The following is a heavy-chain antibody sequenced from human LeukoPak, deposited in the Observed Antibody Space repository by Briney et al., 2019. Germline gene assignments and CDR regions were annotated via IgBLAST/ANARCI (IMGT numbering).Heavy chain of an antibody. V-gene: IGHV3-48*03. Sequence: PGGSLRLSCAASGFTFSSYEMNWVRQAPGKGLEWVSYISSSGSTIYYADSVKGRFTISRDNAKNSLYLQMNSLRAEDTAVSYCARDKQKYQLLSPLRYYYYYMDVWGKGTTVTISS. CDR1: GFTFSSYE. CDR3: ARDKQKYQLLSPLRYYYYYMDV. J-gene: IGHJ6*03. CDR2: ISSSGSTI. D-gene: IGHD2-2*01.